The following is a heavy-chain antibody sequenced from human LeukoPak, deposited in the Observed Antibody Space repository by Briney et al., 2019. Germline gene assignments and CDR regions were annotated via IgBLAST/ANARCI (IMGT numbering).Heavy chain of an antibody. V-gene: IGHV3-23*01. D-gene: IGHD3-9*01. Sequence: GASLRLSCAASGFTFSNYAMSWVRQAPGKGLEWVSAITGSGSGIYYADSVKSRFTISRDNSKNTLYLQINSLRAEDTAVYYCAKWGDYDVLTGYYVSDYWGQGTLVTVSS. CDR3: AKWGDYDVLTGYYVSDY. CDR2: ITGSGSGI. J-gene: IGHJ4*02. CDR1: GFTFSNYA.